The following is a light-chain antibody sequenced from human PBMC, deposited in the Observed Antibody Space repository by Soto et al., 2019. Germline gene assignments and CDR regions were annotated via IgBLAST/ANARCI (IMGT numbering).Light chain of an antibody. CDR3: QQYYSNHRT. J-gene: IGKJ1*01. Sequence: IVMTQSPDSLAVSLGERATINCKSSQSVLYSSNNKNYLAWYQQKPGQPPKLLIYWASTRESVVPDRFSGSGSRTDSTLTISSLQAEDVAVYYCQQYYSNHRTFGQGTKVDIK. CDR2: WAS. V-gene: IGKV4-1*01. CDR1: QSVLYSSNNKNY.